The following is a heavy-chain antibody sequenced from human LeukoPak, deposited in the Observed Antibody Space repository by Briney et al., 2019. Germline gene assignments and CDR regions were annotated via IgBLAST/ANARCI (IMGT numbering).Heavy chain of an antibody. CDR1: GGSISSGSYY. CDR3: ARILLAYCGGDCYTPVRAFDI. Sequence: SETLSLTCTVSGGSISSGSYYWSWIRQPAGKGLEWIGRIYTSGSTNYNPSLKSRVTISVDTSKNQFSLKLSSVTAADTAVYYCARILLAYCGGDCYTPVRAFDIWGQGTMVTASS. CDR2: IYTSGST. J-gene: IGHJ3*02. V-gene: IGHV4-61*02. D-gene: IGHD2-21*02.